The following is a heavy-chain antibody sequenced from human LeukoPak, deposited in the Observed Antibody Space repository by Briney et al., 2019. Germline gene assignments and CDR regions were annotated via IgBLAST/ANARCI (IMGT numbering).Heavy chain of an antibody. CDR3: ARDPRAYYDTSGYTFDS. CDR2: IWYDGINK. V-gene: IGHV3-33*01. Sequence: PGRSLRLSCAASGFTFSSYGTHWVRQAPGKGLEWVAFIWYDGINKYYADSVKGRFTISRDNSKNTLYLQMNSLRAEDTAVYYCARDPRAYYDTSGYTFDSWGQGTLVTVSS. CDR1: GFTFSSYG. J-gene: IGHJ4*02. D-gene: IGHD3-22*01.